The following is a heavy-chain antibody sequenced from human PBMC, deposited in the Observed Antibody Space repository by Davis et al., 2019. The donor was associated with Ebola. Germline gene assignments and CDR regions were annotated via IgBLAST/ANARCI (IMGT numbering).Heavy chain of an antibody. CDR2: INPNDGRT. CDR1: GYTFTNYY. CDR3: ATDGDFHDTTGYHP. D-gene: IGHD3-22*01. V-gene: IGHV1-46*01. J-gene: IGHJ5*02. Sequence: AASVTVSCKASGYTFTNYYMHWVRQAPGQGLEWMGMINPNDGRTIYAQKFKGRVTMTEDTSTDTAYMELSSLRSDDTAVYYCATDGDFHDTTGYHPWGQGTLVTVSS.